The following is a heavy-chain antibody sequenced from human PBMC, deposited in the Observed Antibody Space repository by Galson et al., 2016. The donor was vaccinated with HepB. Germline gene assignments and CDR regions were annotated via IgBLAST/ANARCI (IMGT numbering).Heavy chain of an antibody. Sequence: CAISGDSVSSNSGAWNWIRQSPSRGLEWLGRTYYRSKYYNDYAVSVKSRITINPDTSKNQFSLQLNSVTPEDTAVYYCARAGGLNENYHFDYWGQGTLVTVSS. J-gene: IGHJ4*02. D-gene: IGHD5-24*01. CDR1: GDSVSSNSGA. V-gene: IGHV6-1*01. CDR3: ARAGGLNENYHFDY. CDR2: TYYRSKYYN.